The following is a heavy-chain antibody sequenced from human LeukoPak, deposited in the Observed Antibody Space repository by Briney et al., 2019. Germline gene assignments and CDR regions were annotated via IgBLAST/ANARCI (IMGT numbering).Heavy chain of an antibody. CDR3: ARGTYYYYDSSGYLFWFDP. CDR1: GGSFSGYY. V-gene: IGHV4-59*01. Sequence: SETLSLTCAVYGGSFSGYYWSWIRQPPGKGLEWIGYIYHSGSANHNPSLKSRVTISVDTSKNQFSLKLTSVTAADTAVYYCARGTYYYYDSSGYLFWFDPWGQGTLVTVSS. D-gene: IGHD3-22*01. J-gene: IGHJ5*02. CDR2: IYHSGSA.